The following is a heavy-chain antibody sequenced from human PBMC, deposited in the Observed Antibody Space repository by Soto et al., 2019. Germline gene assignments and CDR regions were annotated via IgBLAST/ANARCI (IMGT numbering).Heavy chain of an antibody. CDR2: ISGSGGST. J-gene: IGHJ3*02. V-gene: IGHV3-23*01. CDR3: AKDPTPVPSHAAFDI. CDR1: GFTFSSYA. Sequence: EVQLLESGGGLVQPGGSLRLSCAASGFTFSSYAMSWVRQAPGKGLEWVSAISGSGGSTYYADSVKGRFTISRDNSKTTLYLQRNSLRAEDTAVYYCAKDPTPVPSHAAFDIWGQGTMVTVSS. D-gene: IGHD2-2*01.